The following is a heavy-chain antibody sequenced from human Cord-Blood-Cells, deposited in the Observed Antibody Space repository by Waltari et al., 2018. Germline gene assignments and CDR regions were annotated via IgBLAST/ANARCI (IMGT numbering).Heavy chain of an antibody. CDR1: GGTFSSYA. D-gene: IGHD3-10*01. J-gene: IGHJ3*02. Sequence: QVQLVQSGAEVKKPGSSVKVSCKASGGTFSSYAISWVRQAPGQGLEWMGRIIPILGIANYAQKFQGRVTITADKSTSTAYMELSSLRSEDTAVYYCARDRRGYGSGSYYNLDAFDIWGQGTMVTVSS. CDR2: IIPILGIA. V-gene: IGHV1-69*09. CDR3: ARDRRGYGSGSYYNLDAFDI.